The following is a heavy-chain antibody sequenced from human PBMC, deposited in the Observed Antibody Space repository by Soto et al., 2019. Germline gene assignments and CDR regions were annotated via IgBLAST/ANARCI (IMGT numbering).Heavy chain of an antibody. D-gene: IGHD1-20*01. J-gene: IGHJ4*02. CDR1: GFTFSSYA. CDR2: ISYDGSNK. Sequence: GSLRLSCAASGFTFSSYAMHWVRQAPGKGLEWVAVISYDGSNKYYADSVKGRFTISRDNSKNTLYLQMNSLRAEDTAVYYCARDRGSNWNYFDYWGQGTLVTASS. V-gene: IGHV3-30-3*01. CDR3: ARDRGSNWNYFDY.